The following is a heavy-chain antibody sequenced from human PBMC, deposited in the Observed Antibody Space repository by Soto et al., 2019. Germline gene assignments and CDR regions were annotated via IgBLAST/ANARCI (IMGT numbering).Heavy chain of an antibody. CDR1: GGSISTYY. Sequence: QVRLRESGPGLVRPSETLSLTCSVSGGSISTYYWSWIRQPAGKGLEWIGRIYRSGGTNFNPSLRRRVSMSVDTSKNQFSLKLSSVVAADTAVYYCARGAAAGVDYGMDVWGQGTTVTVS. CDR2: IYRSGGT. V-gene: IGHV4-4*07. CDR3: ARGAAAGVDYGMDV. J-gene: IGHJ6*02. D-gene: IGHD6-13*01.